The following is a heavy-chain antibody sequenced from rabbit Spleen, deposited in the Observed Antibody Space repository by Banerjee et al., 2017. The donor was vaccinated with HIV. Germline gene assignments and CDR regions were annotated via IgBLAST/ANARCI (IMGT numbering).Heavy chain of an antibody. CDR3: ARDTGSSFSSYGMDL. CDR1: GFSFSSDDY. J-gene: IGHJ6*01. Sequence: QSLEESGGGLVKPGASLTLTCKASGFSFSSDDYMCWVRQAPGKGLEWIACIRTNNNENHYYASWATGRFTISKTSSTTVTLEMTSLTAADTATYFCARDTGSSFSSYGMDLWGPGTLVTVS. D-gene: IGHD8-1*01. V-gene: IGHV1S40*01. CDR2: IRTNNNENH.